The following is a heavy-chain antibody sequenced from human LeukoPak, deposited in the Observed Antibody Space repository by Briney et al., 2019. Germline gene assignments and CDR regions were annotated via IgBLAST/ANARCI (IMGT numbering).Heavy chain of an antibody. D-gene: IGHD6-19*01. CDR2: TYYRSKWYN. V-gene: IGHV6-1*01. Sequence: KPSQTLSLACAISGDSVSSNSGAWNWIRQSPSRGLEWLGRTYYRSKWYNDYAVSVKSRITINPDTSKNQFSLQLNSVTPEDTAVYYCASRSAVTGEFDYWGQGTVVTVPS. J-gene: IGHJ4*02. CDR1: GDSVSSNSGA. CDR3: ASRSAVTGEFDY.